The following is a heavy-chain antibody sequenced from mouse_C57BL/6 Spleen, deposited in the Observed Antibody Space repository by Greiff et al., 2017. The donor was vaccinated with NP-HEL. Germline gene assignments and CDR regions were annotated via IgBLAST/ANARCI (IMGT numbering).Heavy chain of an antibody. CDR1: GYTFTDYE. V-gene: IGHV1-15*01. Sequence: LQESGAELVRPGASVTLSCKASGYTFTDYEMHWVKQTPVHGLEWIGAIDPETGGTAYNQKFEGKAILTADKSSSTAYMELRSLTSEDSAVYYCTRSGTPFAYWGQGTLVTVSA. CDR3: TRSGTPFAY. D-gene: IGHD2-14*01. J-gene: IGHJ3*01. CDR2: IDPETGGT.